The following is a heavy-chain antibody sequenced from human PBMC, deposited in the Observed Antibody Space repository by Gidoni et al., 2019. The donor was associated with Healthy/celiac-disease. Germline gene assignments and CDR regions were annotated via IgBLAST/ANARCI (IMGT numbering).Heavy chain of an antibody. Sequence: QVQLQQWGAGLLKPSETLYLTCAVYGGSFSGYYWRWIRQPPGKGLEWIGEINHSGSTNYNPSLKSRVTLSVVTSKNQFSLMLSSVTAADTAVYYCACCGGYYGSGCYPLNYYYYMDVWGKGTTVTVSS. D-gene: IGHD3-10*01. CDR1: GGSFSGYY. V-gene: IGHV4-34*01. J-gene: IGHJ6*03. CDR2: INHSGST. CDR3: ACCGGYYGSGCYPLNYYYYMDV.